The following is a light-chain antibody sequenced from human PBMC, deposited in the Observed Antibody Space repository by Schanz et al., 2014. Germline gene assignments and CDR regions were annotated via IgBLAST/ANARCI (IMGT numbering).Light chain of an antibody. CDR3: SSYTSSSTLVV. CDR1: SSDVGNYNL. CDR2: EGS. Sequence: QSALTQPASVSGSPGESITISCTGTSSDVGNYNLVSWYQQDAGKAPKLIIYEGSKRPSGDSHRFSGSKSGSTASLRISELQAEDEADYYCSSYTSSSTLVVFGGGTKLTVL. V-gene: IGLV2-14*02. J-gene: IGLJ2*01.